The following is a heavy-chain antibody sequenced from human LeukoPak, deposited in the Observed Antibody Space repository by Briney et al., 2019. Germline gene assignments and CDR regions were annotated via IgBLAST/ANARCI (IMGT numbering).Heavy chain of an antibody. CDR3: ARGGELVGSYFDY. V-gene: IGHV3-20*04. CDR1: GLTLVSSG. J-gene: IGHJ4*02. CDR2: VNWNGSDT. D-gene: IGHD3-16*01. Sequence: RPGGSLRLSCAVSGLTLVSSGMRSVRQAPGEGLEWVSLVNWNGSDTTHADSVKGRFTISRDNAKCTLYLQMNSLRAEDTALYYCARGGELVGSYFDYGGQGTLVTVPS.